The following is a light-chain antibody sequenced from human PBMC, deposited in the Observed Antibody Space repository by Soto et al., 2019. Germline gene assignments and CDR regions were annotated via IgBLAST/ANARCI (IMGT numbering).Light chain of an antibody. V-gene: IGLV2-14*01. CDR1: SSDVGGYNY. J-gene: IGLJ1*01. CDR3: SSYTGGSTLV. CDR2: EVS. Sequence: QSVLTQPASVSGSPGQSITISCTGTSSDVGGYNYVSWYQQHPRKDPKLRIYEVSNRPSGVSNRFSGSKSGNTASLPISGLQSEDEPYYCSSSYTGGSTLVFVNGTKVT.